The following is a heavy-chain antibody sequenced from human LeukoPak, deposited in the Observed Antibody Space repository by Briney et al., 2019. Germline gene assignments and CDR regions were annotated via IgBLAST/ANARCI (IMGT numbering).Heavy chain of an antibody. CDR3: ARRYCSSTSCLLKDWFDP. D-gene: IGHD2-2*01. J-gene: IGHJ5*02. V-gene: IGHV5-10-1*01. CDR2: IDPSDSYT. Sequence: GESLRISRKGSGYSFTSYWISWVRQMPGKGLEWMGRIDPSDSYTNYSPSFQGHVTISADKSISTAYLQWSSLKASDTAMYYCARRYCSSTSCLLKDWFDPWGQGTLVTVSS. CDR1: GYSFTSYW.